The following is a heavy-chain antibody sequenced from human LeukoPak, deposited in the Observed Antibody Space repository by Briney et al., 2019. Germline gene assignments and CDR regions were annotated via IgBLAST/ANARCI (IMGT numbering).Heavy chain of an antibody. CDR3: ARRISDFDY. J-gene: IGHJ4*02. V-gene: IGHV4-39*07. Sequence: SETLSLTCTVSGGSISSGSYYWSWIRQPPGKGLEWIGEVHHSGSTNYNPSLKSRVTISVDTSKNQFSLKLSSVTAADTAVYYCARRISDFDYWGQGTLVTVSS. CDR2: VHHSGST. CDR1: GGSISSGSYY.